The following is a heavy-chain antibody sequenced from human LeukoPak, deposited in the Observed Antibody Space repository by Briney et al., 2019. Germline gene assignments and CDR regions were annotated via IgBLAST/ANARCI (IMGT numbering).Heavy chain of an antibody. V-gene: IGHV4-59*01. D-gene: IGHD6-13*01. CDR1: GGSISSYY. J-gene: IGHJ4*02. CDR2: IYYSGST. Sequence: SETLSLTCTVSGGSISSYYWSWIRQPPGKGLEWIGYIYYSGSTNYNPSLKSRVTISVDTSKNQFSLKLSSVTAVDTAVYYCARVGRIAAAVPFDYWGQGTLVTVSS. CDR3: ARVGRIAAAVPFDY.